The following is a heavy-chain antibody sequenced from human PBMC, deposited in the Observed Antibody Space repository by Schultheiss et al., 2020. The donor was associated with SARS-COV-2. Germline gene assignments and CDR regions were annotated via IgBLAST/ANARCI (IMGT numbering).Heavy chain of an antibody. J-gene: IGHJ3*02. CDR3: ARVQALLLHCGGDCDAFDI. CDR1: GFTFSSYW. V-gene: IGHV3-74*01. D-gene: IGHD2-21*01. Sequence: GGSLRLSCAASGFTFSSYWMHWVRQAPGKGLVWVSRINSDGSSTSYADSVKGRFTISRDNAKNTLYLQMNSLRAEDTAVYYCARVQALLLHCGGDCDAFDIWGQGTMVTVSS. CDR2: INSDGSST.